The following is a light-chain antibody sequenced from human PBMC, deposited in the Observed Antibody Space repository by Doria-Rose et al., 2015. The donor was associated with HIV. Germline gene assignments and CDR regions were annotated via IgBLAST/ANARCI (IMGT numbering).Light chain of an antibody. CDR2: GAS. CDR3: HQYNNWPT. J-gene: IGKJ5*01. V-gene: IGKV3-15*01. Sequence: QSPETLSVSPGESATLSCRASQGVSTDLAWYQHKPGQAPRLLIWGASTRATGIPARFSGSGSGTEFTLTISSLQSEDFAIYFGHQYNNWPTFGQGTRLDIK. CDR1: QGVSTD.